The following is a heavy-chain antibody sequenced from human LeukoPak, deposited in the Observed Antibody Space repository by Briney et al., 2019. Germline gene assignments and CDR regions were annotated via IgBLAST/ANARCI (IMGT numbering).Heavy chain of an antibody. Sequence: ASVKVSCKASGYTFSGYYMHWVRQAPGQGLEWMGWINPNSGGTNYAQKFQGRVTMTRDTSISTAYMELSRLRSDDTAVYYCARDRADIVVVPAAFPYYYMDVWGKGTTVTVSS. CDR1: GYTFSGYY. CDR3: ARDRADIVVVPAAFPYYYMDV. V-gene: IGHV1-2*02. J-gene: IGHJ6*03. D-gene: IGHD2-2*01. CDR2: INPNSGGT.